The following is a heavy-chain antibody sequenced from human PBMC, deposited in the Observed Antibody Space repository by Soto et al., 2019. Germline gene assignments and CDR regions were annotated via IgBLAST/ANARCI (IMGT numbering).Heavy chain of an antibody. D-gene: IGHD3-3*01. CDR3: ARGQYYDFWSGYYNGYYYGMDV. CDR2: IYHSGST. CDR1: GGSISSGGYS. J-gene: IGHJ6*02. V-gene: IGHV4-30-2*01. Sequence: SETLSLTCAVSGGSISSGGYSWSWIRQPPGKGLEWIGYIYHSGSTYYNPSLKSRVTISVDRSKNQFSLKLSSVTAADTAVYYCARGQYYDFWSGYYNGYYYGMDVWGQGTTVTVSS.